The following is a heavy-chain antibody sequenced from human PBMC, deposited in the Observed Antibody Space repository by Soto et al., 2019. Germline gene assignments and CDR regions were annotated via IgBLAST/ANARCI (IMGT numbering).Heavy chain of an antibody. Sequence: PSETPSLTCTVSDGSISSSSYYWGWIRQPPGKGLEWIGSLYYSGSTYYNPSLKSRVTISLDTSKNHVSLILNSVNVADSAIYYCARGHFDSRGYSNALDCWGQGTLVTVSS. J-gene: IGHJ4*02. V-gene: IGHV4-39*07. CDR1: DGSISSSSYY. D-gene: IGHD3-22*01. CDR2: LYYSGST. CDR3: ARGHFDSRGYSNALDC.